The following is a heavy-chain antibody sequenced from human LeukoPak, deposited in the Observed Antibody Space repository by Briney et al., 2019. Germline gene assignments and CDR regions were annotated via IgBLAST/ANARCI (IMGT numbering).Heavy chain of an antibody. CDR3: AKTTTGYSSGRFPGWPVDY. Sequence: GGSLRLSCAAFGFTFSSYAMYWVRQAPGKGLEWVSGIFGSGGSTHYADSVKGRFTISRDNSKNTVYLQMNSLRAEDTAVYYCAKTTTGYSSGRFPGWPVDYWGQGTLVTVSS. D-gene: IGHD6-19*01. CDR2: IFGSGGST. CDR1: GFTFSSYA. V-gene: IGHV3-23*01. J-gene: IGHJ4*02.